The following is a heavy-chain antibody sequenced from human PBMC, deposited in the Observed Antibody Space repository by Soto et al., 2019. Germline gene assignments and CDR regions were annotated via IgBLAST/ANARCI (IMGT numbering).Heavy chain of an antibody. Sequence: PGGSLRLSCAASGFTFSSYWMHWVRQVPGKGLVRVSRINSEGSNTDYADSVKGRFTISRDNAKNTLYLQMNSLRVDDAAFYYCTRDHSSGWQGNWFGPWGQGTLVTVSS. CDR3: TRDHSSGWQGNWFGP. CDR2: INSEGSNT. V-gene: IGHV3-74*01. CDR1: GFTFSSYW. J-gene: IGHJ5*02. D-gene: IGHD6-19*01.